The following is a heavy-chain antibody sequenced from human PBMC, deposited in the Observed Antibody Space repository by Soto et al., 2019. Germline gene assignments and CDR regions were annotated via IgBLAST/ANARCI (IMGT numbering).Heavy chain of an antibody. D-gene: IGHD3-16*02. Sequence: GGSLRLSCAASGFTFSSYAMSWVRQAPGKGLEWVSAISGSGGSTYYADSVKGRFTISRDNSKNTLYLQMNSLRAEDTAVYYCAKDPLEYIWGSYRHFDYWGQGTLVTVSS. CDR3: AKDPLEYIWGSYRHFDY. J-gene: IGHJ4*02. V-gene: IGHV3-23*01. CDR2: ISGSGGST. CDR1: GFTFSSYA.